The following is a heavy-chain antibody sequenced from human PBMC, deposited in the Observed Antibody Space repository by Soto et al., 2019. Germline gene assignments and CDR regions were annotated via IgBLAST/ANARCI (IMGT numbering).Heavy chain of an antibody. D-gene: IGHD3-10*01. CDR3: ARGRVILGGIPSHFGL. J-gene: IGHJ4*02. V-gene: IGHV1-69*06. CDR2: IIPLYGTG. CDR1: GGTFNSYG. Sequence: QDHLAQSGAEVKKPGSSVTVSCKASGGTFNSYGISWVRQAPGQGLDWMGVIIPLYGTGNYAQKFQGRVSITADKSTSTAYMDLSSLRSYDTAVYYCARGRVILGGIPSHFGLWGQGTLVTVAS.